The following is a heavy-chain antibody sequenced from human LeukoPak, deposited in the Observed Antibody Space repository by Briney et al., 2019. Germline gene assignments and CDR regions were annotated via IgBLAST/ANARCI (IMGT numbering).Heavy chain of an antibody. CDR3: ARQPRVSMAPPYYYYMDV. CDR1: GGSISSSSYY. J-gene: IGHJ6*03. CDR2: IYYSGST. D-gene: IGHD2/OR15-2a*01. Sequence: SETLSLTCTVSGGSISSSSYYWGWIRQPPGKGLEWIGSIYYSGSTYCNPSLKSRVTISVDTSKNQFSLKLSSVTAADTAVYYCARQPRVSMAPPYYYYMDVWGKGTTVTVSS. V-gene: IGHV4-39*01.